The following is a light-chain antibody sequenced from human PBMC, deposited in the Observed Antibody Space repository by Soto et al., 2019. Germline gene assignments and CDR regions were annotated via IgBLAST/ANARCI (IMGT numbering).Light chain of an antibody. J-gene: IGKJ4*01. CDR2: KAS. Sequence: DIQMTQSLSTLSASVGDRVTITCRASQTISSWLAWYQQRPGKAPKLLIYKASNVESGVPSRFSGSGSGTEFTLTISSLQPDDVATYYYQQYNNYPLTFGGGTKVEIK. CDR3: QQYNNYPLT. V-gene: IGKV1-5*03. CDR1: QTISSW.